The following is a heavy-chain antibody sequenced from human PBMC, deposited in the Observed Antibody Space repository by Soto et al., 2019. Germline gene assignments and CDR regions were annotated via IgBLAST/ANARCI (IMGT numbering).Heavy chain of an antibody. V-gene: IGHV4-61*01. CDR3: ARGDVAAAGYYYYYYGMDV. Sequence: NPSETLSLTCTVSGGSVSSGSYYWSWIRQPPGKGLEWIGYIYYSGSTNYNPSLKSRVTISVDTSKNQFSLKLSSVTAADTAVYYCARGDVAAAGYYYYYYGMDVWGQGTTVTVSS. J-gene: IGHJ6*02. CDR1: GGSVSSGSYY. D-gene: IGHD6-13*01. CDR2: IYYSGST.